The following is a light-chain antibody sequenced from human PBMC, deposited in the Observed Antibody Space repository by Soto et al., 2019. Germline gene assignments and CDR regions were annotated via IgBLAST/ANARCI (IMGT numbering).Light chain of an antibody. J-gene: IGKJ3*01. CDR1: QSVNSNF. CDR2: GAS. CDR3: QQYSSSPPEFT. V-gene: IGKV3-20*01. Sequence: EIVLTQSPGTLSVSPGERVTLSCRASQSVNSNFLAWYQQRLGQAPRLLLFGASYRATGIPDRFSGSGSGTDFTLTISRLEPEDFAVYYCQQYSSSPPEFTFGPGTRVDSK.